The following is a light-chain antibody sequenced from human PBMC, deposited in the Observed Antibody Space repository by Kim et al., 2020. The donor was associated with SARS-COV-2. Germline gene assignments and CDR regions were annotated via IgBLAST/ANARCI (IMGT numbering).Light chain of an antibody. J-gene: IGLJ3*02. CDR2: GVS. CDR1: NSDIGGYNY. CDR3: SSYTSSTTLV. V-gene: IGLV2-14*03. Sequence: GQSITIACTGTNSDIGGYNYVSWYQQYPGKAPKLIIYGVSDRPSGVSIRFSGSKSANTASLTISGLQAEDEADYYCSSYTSSTTLVFGGGTKLTVL.